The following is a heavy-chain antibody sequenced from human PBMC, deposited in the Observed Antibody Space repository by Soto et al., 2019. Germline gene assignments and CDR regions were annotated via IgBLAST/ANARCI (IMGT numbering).Heavy chain of an antibody. CDR2: IKPDGSEK. Sequence: SGGGLVQPGGSLRLSCEASAFTLSSYWMSWVRQAPGKGLEWVANIKPDGSEKYYVDSVKGRFTISRDNTKNSLYLQMSTLRPEDTAIYYCARDYEFGFDIWGQGTLVTVSS. CDR1: AFTLSSYW. D-gene: IGHD3-22*01. CDR3: ARDYEFGFDI. J-gene: IGHJ3*02. V-gene: IGHV3-7*01.